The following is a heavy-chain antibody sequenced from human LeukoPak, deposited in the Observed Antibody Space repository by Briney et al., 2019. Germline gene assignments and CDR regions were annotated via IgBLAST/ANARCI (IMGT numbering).Heavy chain of an antibody. Sequence: GGSLRLSCAASGFTFRSFAMTWVRQAPGKGLECVSVISGSGDSTYYADSVKGRFTISRDNSKNTLYLQMNSLRVEDTAVYYCARVGRYCSGGSCYGENWFDPWGQGTLVTVSS. V-gene: IGHV3-23*01. CDR1: GFTFRSFA. D-gene: IGHD2-15*01. CDR3: ARVGRYCSGGSCYGENWFDP. CDR2: ISGSGDST. J-gene: IGHJ5*02.